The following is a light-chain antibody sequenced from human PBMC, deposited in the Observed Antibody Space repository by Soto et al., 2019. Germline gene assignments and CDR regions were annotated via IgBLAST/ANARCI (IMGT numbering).Light chain of an antibody. J-gene: IGKJ5*01. CDR3: QQHNNWPIT. CDR1: QSIGSN. CDR2: GAS. V-gene: IGKV3D-15*01. Sequence: EIVMTKSPATLSVSAGERATLSCRASQSIGSNLAWYQQKPGQAPRLLIFGASTRDTGIPARFSGSGSGTEFILTISSLQSEDFAVYYCQQHNNWPITFGQGTRLEIK.